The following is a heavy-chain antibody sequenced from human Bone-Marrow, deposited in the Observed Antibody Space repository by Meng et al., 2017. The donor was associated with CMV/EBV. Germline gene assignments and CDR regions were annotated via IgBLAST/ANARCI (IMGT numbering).Heavy chain of an antibody. D-gene: IGHD6-19*01. Sequence: SETLSLTCTVSGGSISSYYWSWIRQPPGKGLEWIGYIYYSGSTNYNPSLKSRVTISVDTSKNQFSLKLSSVTAADTAVYYCARVVSSGWVDPWGQGTRVTVSS. CDR2: IYYSGST. J-gene: IGHJ5*02. CDR3: ARVVSSGWVDP. V-gene: IGHV4-59*01. CDR1: GGSISSYY.